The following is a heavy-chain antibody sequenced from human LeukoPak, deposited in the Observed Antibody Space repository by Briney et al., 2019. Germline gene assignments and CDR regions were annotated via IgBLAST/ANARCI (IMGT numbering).Heavy chain of an antibody. V-gene: IGHV4-4*02. CDR2: IYHSGST. J-gene: IGHJ3*02. CDR1: GGSISSSNW. D-gene: IGHD5-24*01. CDR3: ARSDGHAIPPHDAFDI. Sequence: SGTLSLTCAVSGGSISSSNWWSWVRQPPGKGLEWIGEIYHSGSTNYNPSLKSRGTISVDKSKNPFSLKLSSVTAADTAVYYCARSDGHAIPPHDAFDIWGQGTMVTVSS.